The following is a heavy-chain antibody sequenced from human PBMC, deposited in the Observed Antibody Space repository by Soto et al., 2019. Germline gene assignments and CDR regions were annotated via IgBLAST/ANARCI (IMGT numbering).Heavy chain of an antibody. V-gene: IGHV3-53*02. J-gene: IGHJ6*02. CDR1: GFTVSSNY. CDR2: IYSGGST. D-gene: IGHD2-15*01. CDR3: AREGRTVRYGMDV. Sequence: EVQLVETGGGLIQPGGSLRLSCAASGFTVSSNYMSWVRQAPGKGLEWVSVIYSGGSTYYADSVKGRFTISRDNSKNTQYLQMNSLRAEDTAVYYCAREGRTVRYGMDVWGQGTTVTVSS.